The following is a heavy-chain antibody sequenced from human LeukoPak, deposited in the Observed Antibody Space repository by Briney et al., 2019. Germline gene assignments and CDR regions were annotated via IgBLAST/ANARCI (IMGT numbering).Heavy chain of an antibody. CDR3: ARESTVAGTARYLDS. J-gene: IGHJ4*02. V-gene: IGHV4-4*07. Sequence: SETLSRTGTVAGGSISSYYWTWVRQPAGKGLEWVVRIYTRASTNYSPSLESRVTMSVDTSNNEFSLKRNSVNAADTAVYYCARESTVAGTARYLDSWGQGTLVTVSS. D-gene: IGHD6-13*01. CDR2: IYTRAST. CDR1: GGSISSYY.